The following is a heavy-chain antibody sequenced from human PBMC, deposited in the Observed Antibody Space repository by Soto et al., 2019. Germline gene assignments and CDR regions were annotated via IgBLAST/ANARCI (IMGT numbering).Heavy chain of an antibody. J-gene: IGHJ5*02. Sequence: ASVKVSCKASGYTFTSYYIHWVRQAPGQGLEWMGIINPSGGSTSYAQKLQGRVTMTTDTSTSTAYMELRSLRSDDTAVYYCARDPGIVVVPAPSRNNWFDPWGQGTLVTVSS. V-gene: IGHV1-46*01. CDR3: ARDPGIVVVPAPSRNNWFDP. CDR2: INPSGGST. D-gene: IGHD2-2*01. CDR1: GYTFTSYY.